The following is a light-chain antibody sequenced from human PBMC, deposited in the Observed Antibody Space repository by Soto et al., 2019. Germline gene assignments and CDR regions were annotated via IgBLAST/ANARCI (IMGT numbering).Light chain of an antibody. CDR3: SSYAGSSTFVV. CDR1: SSDVVSYNL. Sequence: QSALTKPASWSVYPGQSIPIPCPGNSSDVVSYNLASWNPQHPGKPPKLILYEGSKRPSGVSNRFCGYRSGKTATLTISGLQAEDEADYYSSSYAGSSTFVVFGGGTPLTVL. CDR2: EGS. J-gene: IGLJ2*01. V-gene: IGLV2-23*03.